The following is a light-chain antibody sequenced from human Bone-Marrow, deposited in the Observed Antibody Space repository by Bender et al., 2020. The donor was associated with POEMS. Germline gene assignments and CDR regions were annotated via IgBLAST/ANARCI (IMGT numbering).Light chain of an antibody. J-gene: IGLJ3*02. CDR1: SSNTGSGYD. CDR2: GYT. Sequence: QSVLTQPPSVSGAPGQRVTISCTGSSSNTGSGYDINWYQHLPGTAPKLLIYGYTNRPSGLPDRFSGSKSGTSASLAITGLQAEDEGDYYCQSYDNSLGGWVFGGGTKLTVL. V-gene: IGLV1-40*01. CDR3: QSYDNSLGGWV.